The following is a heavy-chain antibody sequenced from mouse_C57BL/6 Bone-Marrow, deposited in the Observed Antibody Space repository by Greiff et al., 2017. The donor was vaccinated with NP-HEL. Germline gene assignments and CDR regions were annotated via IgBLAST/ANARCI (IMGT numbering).Heavy chain of an antibody. D-gene: IGHD2-4*01. J-gene: IGHJ3*01. CDR1: GFNIKDYY. V-gene: IGHV14-1*01. CDR2: IDPEDGDT. Sequence: EVQLQQSGAELVRPGASVKLSCTASGFNIKDYYMHWVNQRPEQGLEWIGRIDPEDGDTEYAPKFQGKATMTADTSSNTAYLQLSSLTSEDTAVYYCTTLYYEYDGFAYWGQGTLVTVSA. CDR3: TTLYYEYDGFAY.